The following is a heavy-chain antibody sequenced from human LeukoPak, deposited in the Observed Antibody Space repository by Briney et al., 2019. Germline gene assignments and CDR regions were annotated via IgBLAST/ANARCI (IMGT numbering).Heavy chain of an antibody. Sequence: GGSLRLSCAASGFTFSSYGMHWVRQAPGKGLEWVAVIWYDGSNKYYADSVKGRFTISRDSSKNTLYLQMNSLRAEDTAVYYCARDSAEQWLAPPLFDPWGQGTLVTVSS. J-gene: IGHJ5*02. V-gene: IGHV3-33*01. CDR1: GFTFSSYG. CDR3: ARDSAEQWLAPPLFDP. D-gene: IGHD6-19*01. CDR2: IWYDGSNK.